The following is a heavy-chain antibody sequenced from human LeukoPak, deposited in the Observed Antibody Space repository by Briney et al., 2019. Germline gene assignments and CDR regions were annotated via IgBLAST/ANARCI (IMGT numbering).Heavy chain of an antibody. V-gene: IGHV4-59*01. CDR2: IYYSGST. J-gene: IGHJ4*02. D-gene: IGHD1-26*01. Sequence: KPSETLSLTCTVSGGSISSYYWSWIRQPPGKGLEWIGYIYYSGSTNYNPSLKSRVTISVDTSKNQFSLKLSSVTAADTAVYYCAGKPYSGSYSEFDYWGQGTLVTVSS. CDR1: GGSISSYY. CDR3: AGKPYSGSYSEFDY.